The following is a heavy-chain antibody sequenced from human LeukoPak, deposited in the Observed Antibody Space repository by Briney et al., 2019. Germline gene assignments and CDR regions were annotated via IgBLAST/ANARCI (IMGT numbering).Heavy chain of an antibody. D-gene: IGHD6-13*01. CDR1: GGSFSGYY. CDR3: ARAYESSSSWHDY. CDR2: INHSGST. Sequence: SETLSLTCAVYGGSFSGYYWSWIRQPPGKGLEWIGEINHSGSTNYNPSLKSRVTISVDTSKNQFSLKLSSVTAADTAIYYCARAYESSSSWHDYWGQGTPVTVSS. V-gene: IGHV4-34*01. J-gene: IGHJ4*02.